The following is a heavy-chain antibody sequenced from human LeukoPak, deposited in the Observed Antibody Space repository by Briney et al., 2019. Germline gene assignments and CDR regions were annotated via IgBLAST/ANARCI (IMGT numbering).Heavy chain of an antibody. CDR1: GFTFSSYS. Sequence: GGSLRLSCAASGFTFSSYSMNWVRQAPGKGLEWVSSISSSSSYIYYADSVKGRFTISRDNAKNSLYLQMNSLRAEDTALYYCAKEDGDYGGVDYWGQGTLVTVSS. J-gene: IGHJ4*02. D-gene: IGHD4-17*01. V-gene: IGHV3-21*04. CDR2: ISSSSSYI. CDR3: AKEDGDYGGVDY.